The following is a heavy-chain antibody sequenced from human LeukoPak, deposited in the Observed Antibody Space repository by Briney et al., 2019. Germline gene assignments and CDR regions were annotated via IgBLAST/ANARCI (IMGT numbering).Heavy chain of an antibody. D-gene: IGHD3-9*01. Sequence: GGSLRLSCAASGFTFSSYAMSWVRQAPGKGLEWVSAISGSGGSTYYADSVKGRFTISRDNSKNTLYLQMNSLRAEDTAVYYCAKVSTQYYDILTGYHDYWGQGTLVTVSS. J-gene: IGHJ4*02. CDR1: GFTFSSYA. CDR3: AKVSTQYYDILTGYHDY. V-gene: IGHV3-23*01. CDR2: ISGSGGST.